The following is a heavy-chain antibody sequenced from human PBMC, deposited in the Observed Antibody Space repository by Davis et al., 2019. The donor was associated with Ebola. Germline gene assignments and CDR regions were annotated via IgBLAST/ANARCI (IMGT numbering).Heavy chain of an antibody. J-gene: IGHJ4*02. CDR1: GGSFSGYY. D-gene: IGHD3-22*01. CDR3: ARGPSVVNFDY. V-gene: IGHV4-59*12. Sequence: SETLSLTCAAYGGSFSGYYWSWIRQPPGKGLEWIGYIYYSGSTNYNPSLKSRVTISVDTSKNQFSLKLSSVTAADTAVYYCARGPSVVNFDYWGQGTLVTVSS. CDR2: IYYSGST.